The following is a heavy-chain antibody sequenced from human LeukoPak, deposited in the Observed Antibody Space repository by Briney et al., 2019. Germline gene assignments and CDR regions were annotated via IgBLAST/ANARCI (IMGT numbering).Heavy chain of an antibody. V-gene: IGHV4-30-2*01. J-gene: IGHJ3*02. D-gene: IGHD3-22*01. CDR2: IYHSGST. CDR1: GGSISSGGYY. CDR3: ARDIDYDSSALDAFDI. Sequence: PSETLSLTCTVSGGSISSGGYYWSWIRQPPGKGLEWIGYIYHSGSTYYNPSLKSRVTISVDRSKNQFSLKLSSVTAADTAVYYCARDIDYDSSALDAFDIWGQGTMVTVSS.